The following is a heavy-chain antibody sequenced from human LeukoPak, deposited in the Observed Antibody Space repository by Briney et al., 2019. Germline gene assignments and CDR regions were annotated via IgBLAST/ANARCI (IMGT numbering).Heavy chain of an antibody. CDR2: IYYSGST. CDR1: GGSISSSTSY. D-gene: IGHD3-10*01. V-gene: IGHV4-39*01. CDR3: ARQTYGSRSYYNLDC. Sequence: PSETLSLTCSVSGGSISSSTSYWGWIRQPPGKGLEWIGTIYYSGSTYYNPSLKSRVTSSVDTSKNQFSLKLGSVTTADTALYYCARQTYGSRSYYNLDCWGQGTLVTVSS. J-gene: IGHJ4*02.